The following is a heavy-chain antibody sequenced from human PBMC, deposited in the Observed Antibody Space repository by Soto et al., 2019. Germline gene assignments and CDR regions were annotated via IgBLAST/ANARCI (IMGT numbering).Heavy chain of an antibody. V-gene: IGHV4-59*01. J-gene: IGHJ4*02. CDR2: IYYSGST. D-gene: IGHD3-3*01. CDR3: ARMRDFWSGYLTYYFDY. Sequence: SETLSLTCTVSGGSISSYYWSWIRQPPGKGLEWIGYIYYSGSTNYNPSLKSRVTISVDTSKNQFSLKLSSVTAADTAVYYCARMRDFWSGYLTYYFDYWGQGTLVTVSS. CDR1: GGSISSYY.